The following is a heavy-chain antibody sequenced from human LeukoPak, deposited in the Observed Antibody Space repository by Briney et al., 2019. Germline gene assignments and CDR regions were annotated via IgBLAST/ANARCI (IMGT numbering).Heavy chain of an antibody. J-gene: IGHJ4*02. CDR2: ISSSSSTI. CDR1: GFTFSSYS. D-gene: IGHD2-2*01. CDR3: ARDPLSTNTVVPVGY. V-gene: IGHV3-48*01. Sequence: GGSLRLSCAASGFTFSSYSMNWVRQAPGKGLEWVSYISSSSSTIYYADSVKGRFTISRDNAKNSLYLQMNSLRAEDTAVYYCARDPLSTNTVVPVGYWGQGTLVTVSS.